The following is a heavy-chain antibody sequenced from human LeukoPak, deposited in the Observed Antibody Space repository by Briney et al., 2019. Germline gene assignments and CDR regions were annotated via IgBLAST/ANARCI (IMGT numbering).Heavy chain of an antibody. CDR3: AIGGQTDYYDSSGYSPFDY. V-gene: IGHV1-69*04. J-gene: IGHJ4*02. CDR2: IIPILGIA. D-gene: IGHD3-22*01. Sequence: VASVKVSCKASGGTFSSYAISWVRQAPGQGLEWMGRIIPILGIANYAQKFQGRVTITADKSTSTAYMELSSLRSEDTAVYYCAIGGQTDYYDSSGYSPFDYWGQGTLVTVSS. CDR1: GGTFSSYA.